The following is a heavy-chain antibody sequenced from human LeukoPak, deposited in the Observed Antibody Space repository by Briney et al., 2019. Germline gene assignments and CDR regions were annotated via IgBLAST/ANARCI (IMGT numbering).Heavy chain of an antibody. CDR3: ARDRIVGATGGFDY. CDR1: DGSTSCSAF. V-gene: IGHV4-30-4*01. Sequence: SETLSLTCAVSDGSTSCSAFWIRQPPGKGLEWIGYIYYSGSTYYNPSLKSRVTISVDTSKNQFSLKLSSVTAADTAVYYCARDRIVGATGGFDYWGQGTLVTVSS. D-gene: IGHD1-26*01. J-gene: IGHJ4*02. CDR2: IYYSGST.